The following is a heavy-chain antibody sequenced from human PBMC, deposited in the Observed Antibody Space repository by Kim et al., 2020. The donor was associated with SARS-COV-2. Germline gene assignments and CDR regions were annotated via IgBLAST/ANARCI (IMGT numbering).Heavy chain of an antibody. CDR1: GGSISSYY. Sequence: SETLSLTCTVSGGSISSYYWSWIRQPPGKGLEWIGYIVYSGSTNYNPSLKSRGTISVDTSKNQFSRKLSSVTAADTAVYYCARHKAGLLWFGELFDWFDPWGQGTLVTVSS. J-gene: IGHJ5*02. CDR3: ARHKAGLLWFGELFDWFDP. D-gene: IGHD3-10*01. V-gene: IGHV4-59*08. CDR2: IVYSGST.